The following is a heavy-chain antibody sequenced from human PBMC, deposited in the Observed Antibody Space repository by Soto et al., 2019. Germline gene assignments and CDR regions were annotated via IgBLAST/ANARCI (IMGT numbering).Heavy chain of an antibody. J-gene: IGHJ3*02. Sequence: SLTCTVSGGSISSYYWSCIRQPPGKGLEWIGYIYYSGSTNYNPSLKSRVTISVDTSKNQFSLKLSSVTAADTAVYYCARDLPFGRGAFDIWGQGTMVTVS. V-gene: IGHV4-59*01. CDR2: IYYSGST. D-gene: IGHD3-10*01. CDR3: ARDLPFGRGAFDI. CDR1: GGSISSYY.